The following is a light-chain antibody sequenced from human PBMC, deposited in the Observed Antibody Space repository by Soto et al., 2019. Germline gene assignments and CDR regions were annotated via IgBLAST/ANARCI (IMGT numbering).Light chain of an antibody. CDR2: YDN. Sequence: QSVLTQPPSASGTPGQRVTISCSGSNSNIGSNTVNWYQQLPGTAPKLLIYYDNLRPSGVPDRISGSKSGTSASLAISGLQSDDDADYYCAAWDDSRNGRVFGTGTKLTVL. J-gene: IGLJ1*01. CDR3: AAWDDSRNGRV. V-gene: IGLV1-44*01. CDR1: NSNIGSNT.